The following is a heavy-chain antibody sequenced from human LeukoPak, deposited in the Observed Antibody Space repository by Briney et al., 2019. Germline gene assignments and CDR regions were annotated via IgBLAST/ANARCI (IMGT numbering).Heavy chain of an antibody. CDR3: AKAYSNYFSYSYYYVDV. V-gene: IGHV3-23*01. J-gene: IGHJ6*03. Sequence: GGSLRLSCAASGFSFSSFAMNWVRQAPGKGLEWVSAISTSGGSTYYADSVKGRFTISRDNSKNTLYLQVNSLRAEDTAVYYCAKAYSNYFSYSYYYVDVWGKGTTVTVSS. CDR1: GFSFSSFA. D-gene: IGHD4-11*01. CDR2: ISTSGGST.